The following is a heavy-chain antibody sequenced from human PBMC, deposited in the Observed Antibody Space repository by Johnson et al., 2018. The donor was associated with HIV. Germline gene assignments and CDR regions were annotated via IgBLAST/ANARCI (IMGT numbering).Heavy chain of an antibody. D-gene: IGHD3-16*01. J-gene: IGHJ3*02. Sequence: EQLVESGGGVVQPGRSLRLSCAASGFTFSSYAMHWVRQAPGKGLEWVAVISYDGSNKSYADSVKGRFTISRDNSKNTLYLQMNSLRAEDTAVYYCAKPRYYDNAFEMWGQGTMVTVSS. CDR1: GFTFSSYA. CDR2: ISYDGSNK. CDR3: AKPRYYDNAFEM. V-gene: IGHV3-30*04.